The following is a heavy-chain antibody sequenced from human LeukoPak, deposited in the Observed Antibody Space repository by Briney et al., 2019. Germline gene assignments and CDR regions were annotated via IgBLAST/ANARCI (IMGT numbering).Heavy chain of an antibody. Sequence: SETLSLTSTVSGGSISSGDYYWSWIRHPPGKGLEWIRYISYSGSTYYNPSLKSRVTISVDTSKSQFSLKLSSVTAADTAVYYCARADTAMVHFDYWGQGTLVTVSS. CDR1: GGSISSGDYY. CDR3: ARADTAMVHFDY. V-gene: IGHV4-30-4*08. J-gene: IGHJ4*02. D-gene: IGHD5-18*01. CDR2: ISYSGST.